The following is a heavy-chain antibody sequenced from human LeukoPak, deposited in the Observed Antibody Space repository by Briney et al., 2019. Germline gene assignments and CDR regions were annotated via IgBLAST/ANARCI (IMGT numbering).Heavy chain of an antibody. CDR2: INPSGGST. CDR3: ARDSRETYYYDSRWGADAFDI. CDR1: GYTFTSYY. Sequence: ASVKVSCKASGYTFTSYYMHWVRQAPGQGLEWMGIINPSGGSTSYAQKFQGRVTMTRDTFTSSVYMELSSLRSEDTAVYYCARDSRETYYYDSRWGADAFDIWGQGTMVTVSS. V-gene: IGHV1-46*01. D-gene: IGHD3-22*01. J-gene: IGHJ3*02.